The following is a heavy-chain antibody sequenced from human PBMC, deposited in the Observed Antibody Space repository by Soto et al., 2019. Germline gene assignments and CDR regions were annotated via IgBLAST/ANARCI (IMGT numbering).Heavy chain of an antibody. J-gene: IGHJ4*02. D-gene: IGHD3-22*01. CDR3: AKRAYYDSSGYYNFDY. V-gene: IGHV3-23*01. Sequence: GGSLRLSCAASGFTFSSYAMSWVRQATGKGLEWVSAISGSGGRTYYADSVKGRFTISRDNSKNTLYLQMNSLRTEDTAVYYCAKRAYYDSSGYYNFDYWGQGTLVTVSS. CDR2: ISGSGGRT. CDR1: GFTFSSYA.